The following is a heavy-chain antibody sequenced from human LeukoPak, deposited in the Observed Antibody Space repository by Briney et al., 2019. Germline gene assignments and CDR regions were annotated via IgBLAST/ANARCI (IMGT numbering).Heavy chain of an antibody. CDR1: GFTFSSYS. V-gene: IGHV3-21*01. D-gene: IGHD5-24*01. CDR3: ARDGVPNYLDAFDI. J-gene: IGHJ3*02. Sequence: PGGSLRLSCAASGFTFSSYSMNWVRQAPGKGLEWVSSISSSSSSYIYYADSVKGRFTISRDNAKNSLYLQMNSLRAEDTAVYYCARDGVPNYLDAFDIWGQGTMVTVSS. CDR2: ISSSSSSYI.